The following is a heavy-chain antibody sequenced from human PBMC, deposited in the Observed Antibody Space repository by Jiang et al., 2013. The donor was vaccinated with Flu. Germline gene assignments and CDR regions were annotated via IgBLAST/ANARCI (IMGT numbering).Heavy chain of an antibody. Sequence: LVESGGGVVQPGRSLRLSCAASGFTFSSYGMHWVRQAPGKGLEWVAVIWYDGSNKYYADSVKGRFTISRDNSKNTLYLQMNSLRAEDTAVYYCAKGGDSSGYMYYFDYWGQGTLVTVSS. CDR1: GFTFSSYG. CDR2: IWYDGSNK. V-gene: IGHV3-33*06. D-gene: IGHD3-22*01. J-gene: IGHJ4*02. CDR3: AKGGDSSGYMYYFDY.